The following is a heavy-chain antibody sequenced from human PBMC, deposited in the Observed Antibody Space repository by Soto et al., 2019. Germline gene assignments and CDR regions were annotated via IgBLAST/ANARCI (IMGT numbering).Heavy chain of an antibody. CDR3: ARDLEFRDGNISHLDY. D-gene: IGHD3-10*01. CDR2: IIPIIGTP. CDR1: GGTFRNHV. Sequence: QVQLVQSGAEVKKPGSSVKVSCKASGGTFRNHVFSWVRQAPGQGLEWMGGIIPIIGTPNYAQKFQGRVTITADASTNTVYLEVSSLRSQDTAVYYCARDLEFRDGNISHLDYWGQGTLVTVSS. J-gene: IGHJ4*02. V-gene: IGHV1-69*01.